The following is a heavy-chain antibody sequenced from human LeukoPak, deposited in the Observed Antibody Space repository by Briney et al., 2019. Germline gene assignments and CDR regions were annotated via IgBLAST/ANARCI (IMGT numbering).Heavy chain of an antibody. CDR3: AISSSGWYFDY. Sequence: SETLSLTCSVSGASISSYYWTWIRQPAGKGLEWIGHLYTSGSTIYNPSLKSRVTMSVDTSKNHFSLKLSSVTAADTAVYYCAISSSGWYFDYWGQGTLVTVYS. D-gene: IGHD6-19*01. J-gene: IGHJ4*02. V-gene: IGHV4-4*07. CDR2: LYTSGST. CDR1: GASISSYY.